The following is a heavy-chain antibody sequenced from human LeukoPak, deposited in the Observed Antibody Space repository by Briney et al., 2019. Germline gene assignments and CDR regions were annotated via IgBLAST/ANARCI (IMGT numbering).Heavy chain of an antibody. D-gene: IGHD3-9*01. Sequence: PSETLSLTCTVSGGSISSYYWSWIRQPAGKGLEWIGRIYTSGSTNYNPSLKSRVTMSVDTPKNQFSLKLSSVTAADTAAYYCARDYDILTGENWFDPWGQGTLVTVSS. CDR2: IYTSGST. V-gene: IGHV4-4*07. J-gene: IGHJ5*02. CDR1: GGSISSYY. CDR3: ARDYDILTGENWFDP.